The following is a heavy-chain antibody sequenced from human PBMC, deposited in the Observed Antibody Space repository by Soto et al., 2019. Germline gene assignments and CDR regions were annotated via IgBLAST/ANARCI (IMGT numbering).Heavy chain of an antibody. CDR2: IGTAGDP. V-gene: IGHV3-13*05. J-gene: IGHJ6*02. CDR1: GFILSGYD. Sequence: LRLSCVASGFILSGYDMHWVRQATGEGLEWVSAIGTAGDPYYSGSVKGRFTISRGNAENSVYLQMNSLRAGDTAVYYCARAGYDSSGYYFYAMDVWGPGTTVTVSS. CDR3: ARAGYDSSGYYFYAMDV. D-gene: IGHD3-22*01.